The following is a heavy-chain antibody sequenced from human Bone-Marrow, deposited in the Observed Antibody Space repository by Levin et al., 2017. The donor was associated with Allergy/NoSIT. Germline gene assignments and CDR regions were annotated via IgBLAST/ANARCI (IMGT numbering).Heavy chain of an antibody. CDR2: ITSSSVYP. CDR1: GFTFNDYY. J-gene: IGHJ3*02. Sequence: GGSLRLSCAASGFTFNDYYMSWIRQAPEKGLEWVSYITSSSVYPNYADSVKGRFTISRDNAKNSLYLQLNSLRADDTGVYYCGRGHRASRTFDIWGQGTMVTVSS. V-gene: IGHV3-11*05. CDR3: GRGHRASRTFDI.